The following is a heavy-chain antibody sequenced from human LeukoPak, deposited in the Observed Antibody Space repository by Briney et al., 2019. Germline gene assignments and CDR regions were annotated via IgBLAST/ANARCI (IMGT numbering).Heavy chain of an antibody. CDR1: GGTFSSYA. J-gene: IGHJ3*02. CDR3: ARDPLERWLPEGDVAFDI. CDR2: IIPILGIA. D-gene: IGHD5-24*01. V-gene: IGHV1-69*04. Sequence: ASVKVSCKASGGTFSSYAISWVRQAPGQGLEWMGRIIPILGIANYAQKFQGRVTITADKSTSTAYMELSSLRSEDTAVYYCARDPLERWLPEGDVAFDIWGQGTMVTVSS.